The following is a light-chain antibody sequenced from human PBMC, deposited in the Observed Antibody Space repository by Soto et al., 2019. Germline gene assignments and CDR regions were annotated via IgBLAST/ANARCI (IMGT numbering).Light chain of an antibody. V-gene: IGKV3-15*01. CDR1: QSVDSN. Sequence: EILMTQSPATLSVSPGERATLSCRSSQSVDSNLAWYQQKPGQAPRLLICGASTRATGISARFSGSGSGTEFTLTISSLQSEDFGVYYCQQYNNWWTFGQGTKVDI. J-gene: IGKJ1*01. CDR3: QQYNNWWT. CDR2: GAS.